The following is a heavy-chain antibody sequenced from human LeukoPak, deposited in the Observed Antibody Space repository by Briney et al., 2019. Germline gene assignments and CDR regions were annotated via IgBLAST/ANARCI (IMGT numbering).Heavy chain of an antibody. CDR3: ARDNLGRFDP. J-gene: IGHJ5*02. CDR1: GGTFSSYA. V-gene: IGHV1-69*01. CDR2: IIPIFGTA. Sequence: GSSVKVSCKASGGTFSSYAISWVRQAPGQGLEWMGEIIPIFGTANYAQKFQGRVTITADESTSTAYMELSSLRSEDTAVYYCARDNLGRFDPWGQGTLVTVSS. D-gene: IGHD7-27*01.